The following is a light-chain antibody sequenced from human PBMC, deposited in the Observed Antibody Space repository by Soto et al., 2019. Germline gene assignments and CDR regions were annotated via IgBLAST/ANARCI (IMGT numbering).Light chain of an antibody. J-gene: IGKJ1*01. CDR3: QQYNNWPRT. V-gene: IGKV3-15*01. CDR1: QSISNS. CDR2: GAS. Sequence: EIVLTQSAATLSLSPWERATLSCRASQSISNSLAWYQQKPGQAPRLLIYGASTRATGIPARFSGSGSGTEFTLTISSLQSEDFAVYYCQQYNNWPRTFGQGTKVDI.